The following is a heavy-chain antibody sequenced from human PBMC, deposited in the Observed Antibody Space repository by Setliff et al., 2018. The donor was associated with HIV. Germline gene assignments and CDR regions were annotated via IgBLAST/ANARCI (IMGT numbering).Heavy chain of an antibody. CDR1: GDSISSYY. J-gene: IGHJ6*03. D-gene: IGHD3-10*01. Sequence: PSETLSLTCTVSGDSISSYYWSWIRQPPGKGLECIGYIYTSGITDYNPSLKSRVTISGDTSKNQFSLKLSSVTAADTAVYYCARDCRGYYYGSGSCYMDVWGTGTTVDVSS. CDR3: ARDCRGYYYGSGSCYMDV. CDR2: IYTSGIT. V-gene: IGHV4-4*08.